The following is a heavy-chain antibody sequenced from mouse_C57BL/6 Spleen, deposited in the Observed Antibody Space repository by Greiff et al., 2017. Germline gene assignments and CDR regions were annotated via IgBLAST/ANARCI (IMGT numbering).Heavy chain of an antibody. CDR1: GYTFTSYW. J-gene: IGHJ3*01. CDR2: IDPSDSYT. D-gene: IGHD3-2*02. CDR3: AQTAQAWFAY. V-gene: IGHV1-69*01. Sequence: VQLQQPGAELVLPGASVKLSCKASGYTFTSYWMHWVKQRPGQGLEWIGEIDPSDSYTNYNQKFKGKSTLTVDKSSSTAYMQLSSLTSEDSAVYYCAQTAQAWFAYWGQGTLVTVSA.